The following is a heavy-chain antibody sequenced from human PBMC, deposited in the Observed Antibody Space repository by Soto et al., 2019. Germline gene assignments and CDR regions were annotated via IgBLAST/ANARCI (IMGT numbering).Heavy chain of an antibody. Sequence: SETLSLTCTVSGGSISSSSYYWGWIRQPPGKGLEWIGSIYYSGSTYYNPSLKSRVTISVGTSKNQFSLKLSSVTAADTAVYYCARHLFSSGWYLIWGQGTMVTVSS. CDR3: ARHLFSSGWYLI. J-gene: IGHJ3*02. V-gene: IGHV4-39*01. D-gene: IGHD6-19*01. CDR1: GGSISSSSYY. CDR2: IYYSGST.